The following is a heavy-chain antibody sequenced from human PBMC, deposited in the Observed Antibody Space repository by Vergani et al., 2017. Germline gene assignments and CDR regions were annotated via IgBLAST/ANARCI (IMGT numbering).Heavy chain of an antibody. D-gene: IGHD1-26*01. J-gene: IGHJ5*02. V-gene: IGHV1-69*02. CDR3: ASARPSGGWIDR. CDR2: IIPILGIA. CDR1: VGTFSSYT. Sequence: QVQLVQSGAEVKKPGSSVKVSCKASVGTFSSYTISWVRQAPGQGLEWMGRIIPILGIANYAQKFQGRVTITADKSTSTAYMELSSLRSEDTAVYYCASARPSGGWIDRWGQGTLVTVSS.